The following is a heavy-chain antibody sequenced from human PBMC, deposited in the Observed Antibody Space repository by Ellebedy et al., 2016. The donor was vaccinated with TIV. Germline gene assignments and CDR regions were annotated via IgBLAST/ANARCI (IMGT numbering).Heavy chain of an antibody. CDR1: ELTVTSNY. Sequence: GESLKISCAASELTVTSNYMSWVRQAPGKGLEWVSTITIDGTTYYADSVKDRFSISRDSSKNTLYIQLNSLRAEDTAIYFCARDPVGVGPAFDVWGQGTMVTVSS. J-gene: IGHJ3*01. CDR3: ARDPVGVGPAFDV. CDR2: ITIDGTT. D-gene: IGHD4-23*01. V-gene: IGHV3-66*01.